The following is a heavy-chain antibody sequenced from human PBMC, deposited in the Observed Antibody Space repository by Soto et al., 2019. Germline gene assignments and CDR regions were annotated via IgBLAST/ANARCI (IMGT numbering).Heavy chain of an antibody. CDR2: IYYSGST. CDR3: ARDNYYDSTGGFDY. CDR1: GGSISSGGYY. J-gene: IGHJ4*02. Sequence: SETLSLTCTVSGGSISSGGYYWSWIRQHPGKGLEWIGYIYYSGSTYYNPSLKSRVTISVDTSKNQFSLKLSSVTAADTAVYYCARDNYYDSTGGFDYWGQGTLVTVSS. V-gene: IGHV4-31*03. D-gene: IGHD3-22*01.